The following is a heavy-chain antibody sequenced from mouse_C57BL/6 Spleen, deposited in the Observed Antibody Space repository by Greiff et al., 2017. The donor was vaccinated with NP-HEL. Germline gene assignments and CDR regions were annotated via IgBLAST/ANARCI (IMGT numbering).Heavy chain of an antibody. V-gene: IGHV1-50*01. CDR2: IDPSDSYT. J-gene: IGHJ4*01. CDR3: ARFDGYFYAMDY. Sequence: QVQLQQPGAELVKPGASVKLSCKASGYTFTSYWMQWVKQRPGQGLEWIGEIDPSDSYTNYNQKFKGKATLTVDTSSSPAYMQLSSLTSEDSAVYYCARFDGYFYAMDYWGQGTSVTVSS. CDR1: GYTFTSYW. D-gene: IGHD2-3*01.